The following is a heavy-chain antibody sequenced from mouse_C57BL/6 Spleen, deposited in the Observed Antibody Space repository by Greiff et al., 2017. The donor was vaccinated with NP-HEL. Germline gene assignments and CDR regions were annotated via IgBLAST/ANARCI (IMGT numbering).Heavy chain of an antibody. CDR3: ARIYYDYDGDYYAMDY. CDR2: IWSGGST. CDR1: GFSLTSYG. D-gene: IGHD2-4*01. Sequence: VKLVESGPGLVQPSQSLSITCTVSGFSLTSYGVHWVRQSPGKGLEWLGVIWSGGSTDYNAAFISRLSISKDNSKSQVFFKMNSLQADDTAIYYCARIYYDYDGDYYAMDYWGQGTSVTVSS. J-gene: IGHJ4*01. V-gene: IGHV2-2*01.